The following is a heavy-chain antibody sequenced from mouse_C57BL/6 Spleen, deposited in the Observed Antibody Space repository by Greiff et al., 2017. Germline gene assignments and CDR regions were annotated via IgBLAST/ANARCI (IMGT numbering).Heavy chain of an antibody. D-gene: IGHD4-1*01. J-gene: IGHJ3*01. Sequence: QVQLQQPGAELVMPGASVKLSCKASGYTFTSSWMHWVKQRPGQGLEWIGEIDPSDSYTNYNQKFKGKSTLTVDKSSSTAYMQLSSLTSEDAAVYYCGLTGTWGGFAYWGQGTLVTVSA. CDR1: GYTFTSSW. CDR3: GLTGTWGGFAY. V-gene: IGHV1-69*01. CDR2: IDPSDSYT.